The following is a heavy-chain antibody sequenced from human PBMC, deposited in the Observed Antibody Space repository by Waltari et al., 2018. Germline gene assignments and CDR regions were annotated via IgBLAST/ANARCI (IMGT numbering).Heavy chain of an antibody. D-gene: IGHD2-2*01. V-gene: IGHV4-39*01. CDR3: ARHVSSRLVVPAAIWFDP. J-gene: IGHJ5*02. CDR1: GGSIRSSSYY. CDR2: IYYSGST. Sequence: QLQLQESGPGLVQPSETLSLTCTVSGGSIRSSSYYWGWIRQLPGKGLEWIGSIYYSGSTYYNPSLKSRVTISVDTSKNQFSLKLSSVTAADTAVYYCARHVSSRLVVPAAIWFDPWGQGTLVTVSS.